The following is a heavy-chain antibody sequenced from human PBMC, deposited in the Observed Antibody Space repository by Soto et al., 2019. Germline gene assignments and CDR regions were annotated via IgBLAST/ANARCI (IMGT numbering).Heavy chain of an antibody. J-gene: IGHJ6*02. CDR3: AKGGSSPYYFYGMDV. V-gene: IGHV3-23*01. CDR2: ISGSGGST. CDR1: GFTFSSYA. Sequence: PGGSLRLSCAASGFTFSSYAMSWVRQAPGKGLEWVSAISGSGGSTYYADSVKGRFTIYRDNSKNTLYLQMNSLRAEDTAVYYCAKGGSSPYYFYGMDVRGQGATVTVSS. D-gene: IGHD3-16*01.